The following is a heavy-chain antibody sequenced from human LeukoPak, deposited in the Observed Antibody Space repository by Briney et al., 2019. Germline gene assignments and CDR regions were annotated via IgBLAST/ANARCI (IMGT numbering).Heavy chain of an antibody. CDR2: IYYSGST. V-gene: IGHV4-59*01. CDR3: ARVGGIAAYFFDY. CDR1: GGSISNYY. D-gene: IGHD6-13*01. J-gene: IGHJ4*02. Sequence: SETLSLTCTVSGGSISNYYWSWIRQPPGKGLEWIGYIYYSGSTNYNPSLKSRVTISVDTSKNQFSLKLSSVTAADTAVYYCARVGGIAAYFFDYWGQGTLVTVSS.